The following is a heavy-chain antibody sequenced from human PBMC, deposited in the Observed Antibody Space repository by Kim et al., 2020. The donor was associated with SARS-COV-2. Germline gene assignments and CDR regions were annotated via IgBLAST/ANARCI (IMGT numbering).Heavy chain of an antibody. CDR2: INWNGGST. CDR3: ARGFPIAAAKKRREYYYYYYGMDV. V-gene: IGHV3-20*01. D-gene: IGHD6-13*01. CDR1: GFTFDDYG. J-gene: IGHJ6*02. Sequence: GGSLRLSCAASGFTFDDYGMSWVRQAPGKGLEWVSGINWNGGSTGYADSVKGRFTISRDNAKNSLYLQMNSLRAEDTALYHCARGFPIAAAKKRREYYYYYYGMDVWGQGTTVTVSS.